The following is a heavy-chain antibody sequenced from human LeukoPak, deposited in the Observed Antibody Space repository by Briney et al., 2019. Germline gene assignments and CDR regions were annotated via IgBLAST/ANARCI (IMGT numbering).Heavy chain of an antibody. D-gene: IGHD3-22*01. CDR1: GDSIVNYY. Sequence: SETLSLTCTVSGDSIVNYYWTWIRQSPGKGVEWIGYIYCSGSSNYNPSLKSRVTMSVDTSKNQFSLKLRSVTAADTAVYYCARDPHDTVYSYEISHYWYFDLWGRGTLVTVSS. J-gene: IGHJ2*01. V-gene: IGHV4-59*01. CDR2: IYCSGSS. CDR3: ARDPHDTVYSYEISHYWYFDL.